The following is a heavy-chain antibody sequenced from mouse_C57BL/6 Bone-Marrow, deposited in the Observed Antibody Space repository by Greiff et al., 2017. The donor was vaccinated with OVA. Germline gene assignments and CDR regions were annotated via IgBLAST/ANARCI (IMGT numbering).Heavy chain of an antibody. CDR2: IYPGNSDT. CDR1: GYTFTSYW. D-gene: IGHD2-4*01. Sequence: VHVKQSGTVLARPGASVKMSCKTSGYTFTSYWMRWVKQRPGQGLEWIGAIYPGNSDTSYNQKFKGKAKLTAVTSASPAYMELSSLTNEDSAVYYCTRYRLREEYYFDYWGQGTTLTVSS. CDR3: TRYRLREEYYFDY. J-gene: IGHJ2*01. V-gene: IGHV1-5*01.